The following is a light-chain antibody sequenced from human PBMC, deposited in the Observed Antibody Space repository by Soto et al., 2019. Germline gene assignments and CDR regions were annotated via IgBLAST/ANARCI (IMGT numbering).Light chain of an antibody. CDR2: DAS. J-gene: IGKJ1*01. Sequence: EIVLTQSPATLSLSPVERATLSCRASQSVSSYLAWYQQKPGQAPRLLIYDASNRATGIPARFSGSGSGTDFTLTISSLEPEDFAVYYCQQRSNWPPTWTFGQGTKV. V-gene: IGKV3-11*01. CDR3: QQRSNWPPTWT. CDR1: QSVSSY.